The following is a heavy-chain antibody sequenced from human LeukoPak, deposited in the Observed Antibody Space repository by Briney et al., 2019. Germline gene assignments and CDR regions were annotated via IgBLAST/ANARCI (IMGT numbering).Heavy chain of an antibody. J-gene: IGHJ4*02. CDR3: AKIIYGDYPDY. V-gene: IGHV3-48*01. D-gene: IGHD4-17*01. CDR2: ISTSGSSA. Sequence: GGSLRLSCAGSGFTFSGYSMHWVRQAPGKGLEWVAYISTSGSSAYYTDSVQGRFTISRDNAKNSLYLQMNTLRAEDTAVYYCAKIIYGDYPDYWGQGTLVTVSS. CDR1: GFTFSGYS.